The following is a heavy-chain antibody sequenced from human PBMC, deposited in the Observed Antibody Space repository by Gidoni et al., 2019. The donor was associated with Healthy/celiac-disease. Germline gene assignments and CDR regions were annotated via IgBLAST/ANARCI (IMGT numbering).Heavy chain of an antibody. D-gene: IGHD1-26*01. Sequence: QVQLVESGGGVVQPGRSLRLSCAAPGFTFSSYAMHWVRQAPGKGLEWVAVISYDGSNKYYADSVKGRFTISRDNSKNTLYLQMNSLRAEDTAVYYCAREWVTGPYYYGMDVWGQGTTVTVSS. CDR3: AREWVTGPYYYGMDV. V-gene: IGHV3-30-3*01. CDR1: GFTFSSYA. J-gene: IGHJ6*02. CDR2: ISYDGSNK.